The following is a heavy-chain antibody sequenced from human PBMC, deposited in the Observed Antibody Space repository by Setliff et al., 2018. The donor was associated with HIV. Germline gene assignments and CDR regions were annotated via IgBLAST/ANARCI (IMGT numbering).Heavy chain of an antibody. CDR1: GGSVSAYE. Sequence: SETLSLTCGVYGGSVSAYEWRWIRQPPGKGLEWIGEAIHSGITYNPSLRSRVTISLDTSKNQFSLNLTSVTAADTAVYYCVRGWYYYYMDAWGKGTTVTVSS. CDR3: VRGWYYYYMDA. V-gene: IGHV4-34*01. J-gene: IGHJ6*03. CDR2: AIHSGIT.